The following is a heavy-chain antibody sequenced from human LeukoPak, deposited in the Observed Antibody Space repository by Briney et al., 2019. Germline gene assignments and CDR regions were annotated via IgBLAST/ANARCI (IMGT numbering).Heavy chain of an antibody. D-gene: IGHD6-19*01. V-gene: IGHV3-23*01. CDR3: AKDKAVAGQYYYYYYGMDV. CDR2: ISGSGGST. J-gene: IGHJ6*02. Sequence: GGSLRLSGAASGFTFSSYAMSWVRQAPGKGLEWVSAISGSGGSTYYADSVKGRFTISRDNSKNTLYLQMNSLRAEDTAVYYCAKDKAVAGQYYYYYYGMDVWGQGTTVTVSS. CDR1: GFTFSSYA.